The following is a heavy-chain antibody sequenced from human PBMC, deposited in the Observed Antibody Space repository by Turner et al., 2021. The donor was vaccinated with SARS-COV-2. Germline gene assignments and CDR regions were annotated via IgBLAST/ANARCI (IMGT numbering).Heavy chain of an antibody. V-gene: IGHV3-21*01. J-gene: IGHJ4*02. D-gene: IGHD3-3*01. Sequence: AQLVESGGDLVKPGRSMSFCCAASGLTFSSYNMNLVRQAPEKGLKWVSSISSISSYIYYAYSVKGRFTISRDNAKTSLYLQMNSLRAEDTAVYYCARSRLYFWSYYYMGAFDYWGQGTLVTVSS. CDR3: ARSRLYFWSYYYMGAFDY. CDR1: GLTFSSYN. CDR2: ISSISSYI.